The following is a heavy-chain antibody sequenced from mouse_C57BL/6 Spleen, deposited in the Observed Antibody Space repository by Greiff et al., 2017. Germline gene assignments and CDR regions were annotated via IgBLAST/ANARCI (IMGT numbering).Heavy chain of an antibody. CDR3: AILITTAPFAY. Sequence: EVQLQESGGDLVKPGGSLKLSCAASGFTFSSYGMSWVRQTPDKRLEWVATISSGGSYTYYPDSVKGRFTISRDNAKNTLYLQMSSLKSEDTAMYYCAILITTAPFAYRGQGTLVTVSA. CDR2: ISSGGSYT. J-gene: IGHJ3*01. V-gene: IGHV5-6*01. CDR1: GFTFSSYG. D-gene: IGHD1-1*01.